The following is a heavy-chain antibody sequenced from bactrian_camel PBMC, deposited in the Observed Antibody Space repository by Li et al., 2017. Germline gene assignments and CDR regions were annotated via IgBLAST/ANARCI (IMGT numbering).Heavy chain of an antibody. Sequence: VQLVESGGGSVQAGGSLRLSCAASGLTYTRYCMAWFRQAPGKEREGVATTDSIGRTRYADSVKGRFTISQDNAKNTVYLQMNNLSPEDTAMYHCAARGGGCHTSPEEYSDWGQGTQVTVS. CDR2: TDSIGRT. J-gene: IGHJ4*01. CDR1: GLTYTRYC. V-gene: IGHV3S26*01. D-gene: IGHD7*01. CDR3: AARGGGCHTSPEEYSD.